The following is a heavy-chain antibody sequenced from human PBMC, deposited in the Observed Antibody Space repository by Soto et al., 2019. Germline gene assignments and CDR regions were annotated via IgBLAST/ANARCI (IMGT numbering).Heavy chain of an antibody. CDR2: IYYSGST. Sequence: PSETLSLTCTVSGGSISSSSYYWGWIRQPPGKGLEWIGSIYYSGSTYYNPSLKSRVTISVDTSKNQFSLKLSTVTAADTAVYYCARDGEYCSSTSCYRYYFDYWGQGTLVTVSS. V-gene: IGHV4-39*02. CDR1: GGSISSSSYY. CDR3: ARDGEYCSSTSCYRYYFDY. D-gene: IGHD2-2*02. J-gene: IGHJ4*02.